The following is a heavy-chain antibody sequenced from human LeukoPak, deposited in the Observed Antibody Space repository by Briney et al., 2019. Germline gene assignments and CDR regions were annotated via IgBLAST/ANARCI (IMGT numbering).Heavy chain of an antibody. Sequence: ASVKVSCKVSGYTLTELSMHWVRQAPGKELEWMGGFDPEDGETIYAQKFQGRVTMTEDTSTDTAYMELSSLRSEDTAVYYCARGGYYGSGSTDSTRLNWFDPWGQGTLVTVSS. V-gene: IGHV1-24*01. CDR3: ARGGYYGSGSTDSTRLNWFDP. D-gene: IGHD3-10*01. CDR1: GYTLTELS. CDR2: FDPEDGET. J-gene: IGHJ5*02.